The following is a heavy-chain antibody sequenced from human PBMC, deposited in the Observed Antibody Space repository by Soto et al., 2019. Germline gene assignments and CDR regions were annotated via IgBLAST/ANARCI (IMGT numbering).Heavy chain of an antibody. J-gene: IGHJ4*02. CDR3: AKVGDTYNLDY. Sequence: KPSETLSLTCAVYGGSFSGNYWSWIRQPPGKGLEWIGEINRSGNTNYNPSLKSRVAISIDTSKNQFSLKLTSVAAADAAVYYCAKVGDTYNLDYWGQGTLVTVSS. CDR2: INRSGNT. D-gene: IGHD3-16*01. CDR1: GGSFSGNY. V-gene: IGHV4-34*01.